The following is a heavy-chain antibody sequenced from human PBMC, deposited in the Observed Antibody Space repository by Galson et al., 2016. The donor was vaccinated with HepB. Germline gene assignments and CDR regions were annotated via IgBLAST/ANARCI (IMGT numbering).Heavy chain of an antibody. CDR2: INPNSGGA. Sequence: SCKASGYTFTGYYVHWVRQAPGQGLEWMGRINPNSGGADYAQRFDDRVTLTRDTSISTVYMELSGLRSDDTAVYYCARSFDYWGQGTLVTVSS. J-gene: IGHJ4*02. V-gene: IGHV1-2*06. CDR1: GYTFTGYY. CDR3: ARSFDY.